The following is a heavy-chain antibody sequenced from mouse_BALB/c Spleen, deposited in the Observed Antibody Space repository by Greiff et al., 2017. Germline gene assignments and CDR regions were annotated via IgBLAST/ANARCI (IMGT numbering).Heavy chain of an antibody. CDR3: ASHYGSSYYAMDY. CDR2: IDPANGNT. V-gene: IGHV14-3*02. Sequence: VQLQQSGAELVKPGASVKLSCTASGFNIKDTYMHWVKQRPEQGLEWIGRIDPANGNTKYDPKFQGKATITADTSSNTAYLQLSSLTSEDTVVYYCASHYGSSYYAMDYWGQGTSVTVSS. D-gene: IGHD1-1*01. CDR1: GFNIKDTY. J-gene: IGHJ4*01.